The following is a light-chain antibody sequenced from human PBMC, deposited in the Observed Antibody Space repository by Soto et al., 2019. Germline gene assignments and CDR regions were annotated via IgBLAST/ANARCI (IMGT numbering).Light chain of an antibody. CDR3: QQYARSPLA. CDR2: DAS. Sequence: EIVSTQSPGTHSLSPGERATLSCRASQNVARNYLAWYQQRPGQAPRLLIYDASTRATGIPDRFSGSGSGTDFTLTISRLEPEDFAVYFCQQYARSPLAFGGGTKVDIK. J-gene: IGKJ4*01. V-gene: IGKV3-20*01. CDR1: QNVARNY.